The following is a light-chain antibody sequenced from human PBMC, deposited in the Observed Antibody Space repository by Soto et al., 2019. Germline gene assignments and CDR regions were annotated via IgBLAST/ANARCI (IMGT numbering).Light chain of an antibody. J-gene: IGKJ2*01. CDR1: QRISSS. Sequence: DIQMTQSPSTLSASVGDRVTITCRASQRISSSLAWYQQKPGKAPKVLIYDASSLKSGVSSRFSGSGSGTEFTLTISSLQPDDFATCYCQQYNSYLYTFGQGTRLEI. CDR3: QQYNSYLYT. CDR2: DAS. V-gene: IGKV1-5*01.